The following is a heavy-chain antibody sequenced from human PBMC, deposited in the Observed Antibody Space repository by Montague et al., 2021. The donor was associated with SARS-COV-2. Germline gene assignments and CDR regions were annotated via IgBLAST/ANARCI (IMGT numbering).Heavy chain of an antibody. CDR3: ARVVGFDFDY. V-gene: IGHV4-61*02. CDR2: IYTSGST. D-gene: IGHD2-21*01. Sequence: TLSLTCTVSGGSISSGSYYWSWIRQPAGKGLEWIGRIYTSGSTNSNPSLKSRVTISVDTSKNQFSLKLSSVTAADTAVYYWARVVGFDFDYWGQGTLVTVSS. J-gene: IGHJ4*02. CDR1: GGSISSGSYY.